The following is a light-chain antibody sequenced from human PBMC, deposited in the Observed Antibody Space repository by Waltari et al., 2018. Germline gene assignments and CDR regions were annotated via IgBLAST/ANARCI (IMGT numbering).Light chain of an antibody. CDR2: GNN. V-gene: IGLV1-44*01. CDR1: SFNIGSHT. Sequence: QSVLTQTPSASGTPGQRVTISCSGSSFNIGSHTVNWYQQLPGTAPKLIMFGNNHRPSGVPGRFSGSKSGTSASLAICGLQSEDEADYYCGVWDDSLNGVVFGGGTKLTVL. CDR3: GVWDDSLNGVV. J-gene: IGLJ2*01.